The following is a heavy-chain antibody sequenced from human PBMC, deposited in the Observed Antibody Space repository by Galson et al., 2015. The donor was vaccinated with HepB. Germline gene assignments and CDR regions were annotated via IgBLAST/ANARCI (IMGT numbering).Heavy chain of an antibody. CDR1: GDSVSSNSAA. CDR2: TYYRSKWYN. D-gene: IGHD3-22*01. J-gene: IGHJ2*01. Sequence: CAISGDSVSSNSAAWNWIRQSPSRGLEWLGRTYYRSKWYNDYAVSVKSRITINPDTSKNQFSLQLNSVTPEDTAVYYCARDGWNYYDSSGPRWYFDLWGRGTLVTVSS. CDR3: ARDGWNYYDSSGPRWYFDL. V-gene: IGHV6-1*01.